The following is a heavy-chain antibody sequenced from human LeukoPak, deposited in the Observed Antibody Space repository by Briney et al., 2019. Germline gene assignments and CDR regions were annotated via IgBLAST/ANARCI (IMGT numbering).Heavy chain of an antibody. V-gene: IGHV4-39*07. J-gene: IGHJ4*02. CDR2: IYYSGST. Sequence: SETLSLTCTVSGGSISSSSYYWGWIRQPPGKGLEWIGSIYYSGSTYYNPSLKSRVTISVDTSKNQFSLKLSSVTAADTAVYYCASEGYYYDSSGYYSLIIYFDYWGQGTLVTVSS. CDR3: ASEGYYYDSSGYYSLIIYFDY. CDR1: GGSISSSSYY. D-gene: IGHD3-22*01.